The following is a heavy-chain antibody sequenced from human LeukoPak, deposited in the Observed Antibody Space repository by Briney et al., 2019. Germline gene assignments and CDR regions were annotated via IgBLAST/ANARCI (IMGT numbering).Heavy chain of an antibody. D-gene: IGHD2-8*01. CDR2: ISYDGSNK. CDR1: GFTLSSYA. Sequence: GRSLRLSCAASGFTLSSYAMHWVRQAPGKGLEWVAVISYDGSNKYYADSVKGRFTISRDNSKNTLYLQMNSLRAEDTAVYYCARDRYYDAFDIWGQGTMVTVSS. J-gene: IGHJ3*02. CDR3: ARDRYYDAFDI. V-gene: IGHV3-30-3*01.